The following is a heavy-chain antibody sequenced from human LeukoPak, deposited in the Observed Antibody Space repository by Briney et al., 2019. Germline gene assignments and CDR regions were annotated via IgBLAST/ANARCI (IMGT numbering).Heavy chain of an antibody. CDR1: GFTFSSYA. CDR3: ARELSITIFGVVTTAHDAFDI. Sequence: PGRSLRLSCAASGFTFSSYAMDWVRQAPGKGLEWVAVISYDGSNKYYADSVKGRFTISRDNSKNTLYLQMNSLRAEDTAVYYCARELSITIFGVVTTAHDAFDIWGQGTMVTVSS. J-gene: IGHJ3*02. D-gene: IGHD3-3*01. V-gene: IGHV3-30-3*01. CDR2: ISYDGSNK.